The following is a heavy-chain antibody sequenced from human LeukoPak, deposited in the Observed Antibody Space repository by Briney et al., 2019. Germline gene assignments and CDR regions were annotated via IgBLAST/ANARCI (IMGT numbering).Heavy chain of an antibody. J-gene: IGHJ4*02. CDR3: ARELWFGELLSTY. V-gene: IGHV3-48*04. Sequence: PGRSLRLSCAASGFSFRSYGMHWVRQAPGMGLEWVSHISSRSGTISYADSVKGRFTISRDNAKNSLYLQMNSLRAEDTAVYYCARELWFGELLSTYWGQGTLVTVSS. D-gene: IGHD3-10*01. CDR2: ISSRSGTI. CDR1: GFSFRSYG.